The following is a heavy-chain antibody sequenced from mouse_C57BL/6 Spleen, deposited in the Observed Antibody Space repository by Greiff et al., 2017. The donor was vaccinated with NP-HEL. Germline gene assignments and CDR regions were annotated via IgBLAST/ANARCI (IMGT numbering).Heavy chain of an antibody. J-gene: IGHJ3*01. Sequence: EVQLVESGGDLVKPGGSLKLSCAASGFTFSSYGMSWVRQTPDKRLEWVATISSGGSYTYYPDSVKGRLTISRDNAKNTLYLQMSSLKSEDTAMYYCASLLPFAYWGQGTLVTVSA. CDR1: GFTFSSYG. CDR2: ISSGGSYT. D-gene: IGHD1-1*01. V-gene: IGHV5-6*01. CDR3: ASLLPFAY.